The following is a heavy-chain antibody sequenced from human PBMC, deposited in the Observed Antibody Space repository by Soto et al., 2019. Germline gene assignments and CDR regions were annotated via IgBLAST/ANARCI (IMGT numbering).Heavy chain of an antibody. D-gene: IGHD3-10*01. J-gene: IGHJ3*02. CDR2: ISSSSSYI. CDR3: ARDGFDMVAFDI. CDR1: GFTFSSYS. Sequence: GGSLRLSCAASGFTFSSYSMNWVRQAPGKGLEWVSSISSSSSYIYYADSVKGRFTISRDNAKNSLYLQMNSLRAEDTAVYYCARDGFDMVAFDIWGQGTMVTVSS. V-gene: IGHV3-21*01.